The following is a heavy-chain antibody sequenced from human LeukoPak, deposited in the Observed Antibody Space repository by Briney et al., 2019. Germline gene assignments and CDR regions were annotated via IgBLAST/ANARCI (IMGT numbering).Heavy chain of an antibody. Sequence: SQTLSLTCTVSGDSISSATYYWSWVRQPPGKGLEWIGYIYYSGSTYYNPSLKSRVTISSDMSKNQFSLKLSSVTAADTAVYYCARDRKYHDFWSGYSDVWGQGTVVTVSS. CDR2: IYYSGST. D-gene: IGHD3-3*01. J-gene: IGHJ3*01. V-gene: IGHV4-30-4*01. CDR1: GDSISSATYY. CDR3: ARDRKYHDFWSGYSDV.